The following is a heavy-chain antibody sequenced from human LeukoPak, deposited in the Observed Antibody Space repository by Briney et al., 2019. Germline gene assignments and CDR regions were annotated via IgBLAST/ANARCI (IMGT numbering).Heavy chain of an antibody. D-gene: IGHD4-17*01. J-gene: IGHJ4*02. CDR1: GFSFTNYW. CDR3: ARIMTTVTK. V-gene: IGHV5-10-1*01. CDR2: IDPSDSYT. Sequence: GESLKISCKGSGFSFTNYWISWVRQMPGKGVEWMGRIDPSDSYTQYSPSFQGHVTISADMSIGTVYLQWSSLKASDTAIYYSARIMTTVTKWGQGTLVTVSS.